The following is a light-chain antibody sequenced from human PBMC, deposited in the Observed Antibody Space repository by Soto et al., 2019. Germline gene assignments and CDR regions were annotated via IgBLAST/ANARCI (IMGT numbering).Light chain of an antibody. Sequence: EIVLTQSPATLSLSPGERATLSCRASQSVSSYLAWYQQKPGQAPRLLIYDASNRATGIPARFSGSGAGPDFPLTISSLVPEDFAVYYCQQRSNWPPYTFGQGTKLEIK. J-gene: IGKJ2*01. CDR2: DAS. V-gene: IGKV3-11*01. CDR1: QSVSSY. CDR3: QQRSNWPPYT.